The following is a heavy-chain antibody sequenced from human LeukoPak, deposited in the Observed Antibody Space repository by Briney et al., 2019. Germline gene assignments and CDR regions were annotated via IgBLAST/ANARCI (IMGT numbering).Heavy chain of an antibody. CDR2: ISGSGGST. CDR1: GFTFGAYT. V-gene: IGHV3-23*01. CDR3: AKVMYYYGSGNETDY. Sequence: GGSLRLSCAASGFTFGAYTINWVRQAPGKGLEWVSAISGSGGSTYYADSVKGRFTISRDNSKNTLYLQMNSLRAEDTAVYYCAKVMYYYGSGNETDYWGQGTLVTVSS. D-gene: IGHD3-10*01. J-gene: IGHJ4*02.